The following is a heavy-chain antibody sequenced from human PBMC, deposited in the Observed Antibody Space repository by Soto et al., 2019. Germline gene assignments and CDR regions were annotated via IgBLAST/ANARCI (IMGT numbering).Heavy chain of an antibody. CDR3: ARAGLPTTVVTPPRTYFDY. CDR1: GGTFSSYA. J-gene: IGHJ4*01. D-gene: IGHD4-17*01. V-gene: IGHV1-69*01. CDR2: IIPIFGTA. Sequence: QVQLVQSGAEVKKPGSSVKVSCKASGGTFSSYAISWVRQAPGQGLDWMGGIIPIFGTANYAQKFQGRVTITADESTSTAYKELRSLRSEDTAVYYCARAGLPTTVVTPPRTYFDYWGHVTLVTVSS.